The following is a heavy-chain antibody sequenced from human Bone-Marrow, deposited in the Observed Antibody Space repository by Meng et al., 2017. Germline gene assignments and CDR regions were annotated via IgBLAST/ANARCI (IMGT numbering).Heavy chain of an antibody. D-gene: IGHD6-13*01. CDR1: GYSISSGYY. V-gene: IGHV4-38-2*02. CDR2: IYHSGST. Sequence: SETLSLTCTVSGYSISSGYYWGWIRQPPGKGLEWIGSIYHSGSTYYNPSLKSRVTISVDTSKNQFSLKLSSVTAADTAVYYCARTPQIAAAGLLVDYWGQGTLVTVSS. CDR3: ARTPQIAAAGLLVDY. J-gene: IGHJ4*02.